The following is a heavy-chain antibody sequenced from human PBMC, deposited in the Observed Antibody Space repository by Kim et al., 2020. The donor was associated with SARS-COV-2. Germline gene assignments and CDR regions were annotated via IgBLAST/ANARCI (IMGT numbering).Heavy chain of an antibody. CDR1: RFTFSNFA. V-gene: IGHV3-23*01. CDR2: IFGSGSGT. CDR3: ARHLHITGLTFYLYFDL. D-gene: IGHD3-10*01. Sequence: GGSLRLSCAASRFTFSNFAMSWVRQAPGKGLEWVSGIFGSGSGTYYADSVKGRFTISRDNSRNTLYLQMDNLRAEDTAVYYCARHLHITGLTFYLYFDLWGPGPLRTVSS. J-gene: IGHJ2*01.